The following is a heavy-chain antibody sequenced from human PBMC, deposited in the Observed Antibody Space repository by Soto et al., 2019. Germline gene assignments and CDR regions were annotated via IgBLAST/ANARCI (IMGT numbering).Heavy chain of an antibody. V-gene: IGHV4-34*01. Sequence: SETLSLTCAVYGGSFSGYYRSWIRQPPGKGLEWIGEINHSGSTNYNPSLKSRVTISVDTSKNQFSLKLSSVTAADTAVYYCARGLLPFTIFGVVIRRGLVFDIWGQGTMVTVSS. CDR3: ARGLLPFTIFGVVIRRGLVFDI. CDR1: GGSFSGYY. D-gene: IGHD3-3*01. CDR2: INHSGST. J-gene: IGHJ3*02.